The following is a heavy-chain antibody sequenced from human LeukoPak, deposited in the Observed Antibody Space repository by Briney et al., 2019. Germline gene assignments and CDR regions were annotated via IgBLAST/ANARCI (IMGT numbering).Heavy chain of an antibody. J-gene: IGHJ5*02. Sequence: VKVSCKASGGTFSSYAISWVRQAPGQGLEWVGRIIPILGIANYAQKFQGRVTITADKSTSTAYMELSSLRAEDTAVYYCAPNYGDYVGDWFDPWGQGTLVTVSS. CDR1: GGTFSSYA. V-gene: IGHV1-69*10. CDR2: IIPILGIA. D-gene: IGHD4-17*01. CDR3: APNYGDYVGDWFDP.